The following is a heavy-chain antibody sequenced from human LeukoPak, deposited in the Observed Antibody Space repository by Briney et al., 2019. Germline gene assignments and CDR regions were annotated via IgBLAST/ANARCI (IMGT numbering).Heavy chain of an antibody. CDR3: GRGRRVGATISVY. CDR2: MNPNSGNT. J-gene: IGHJ4*02. CDR1: GYTFTSYD. Sequence: ASVKVSCKASGYTFTSYDINWVRQATGQGHEWMGLMNPNSGNTGYAQKFQGRLTMTRNTSISTAYMELNSLRSEDTAVYYCGRGRRVGATISVYWGQGTLVTVSS. D-gene: IGHD1-26*01. V-gene: IGHV1-8*01.